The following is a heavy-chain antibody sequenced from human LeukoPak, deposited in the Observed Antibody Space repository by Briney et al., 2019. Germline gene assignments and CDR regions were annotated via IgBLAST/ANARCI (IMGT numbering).Heavy chain of an antibody. V-gene: IGHV3-48*03. J-gene: IGHJ4*02. CDR1: GFTFSSYE. CDR3: ARDGDRMATTPRFDY. D-gene: IGHD5-24*01. Sequence: GGSLRLSCAASGFTFSSYEMNWVRQAPRQGLEWVSYISSGSTIYDADSVKGRFTISRENAKNSLYLQMNSLRAEDTAVYYCARDGDRMATTPRFDYWGQGTLVTVSS. CDR2: ISSGSTI.